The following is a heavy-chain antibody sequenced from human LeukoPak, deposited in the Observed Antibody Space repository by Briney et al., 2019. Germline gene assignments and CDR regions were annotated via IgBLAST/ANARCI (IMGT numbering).Heavy chain of an antibody. CDR1: GGSISSGGYS. CDR3: ARWNCSSTSCYGPYYYYGMDV. D-gene: IGHD2-2*01. V-gene: IGHV4-30-2*01. J-gene: IGHJ6*02. Sequence: SETLSLTCAVSGGSISSGGYSWSWIRQPPGKGLEWIGYIYHSGSTYYNPSLKSRVTISVDRSKNQFSLKLSSVTAADTAVYYCARWNCSSTSCYGPYYYYGMDVWGQGTTVTVSS. CDR2: IYHSGST.